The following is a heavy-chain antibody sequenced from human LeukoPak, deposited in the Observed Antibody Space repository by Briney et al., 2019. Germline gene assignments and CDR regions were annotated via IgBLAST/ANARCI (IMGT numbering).Heavy chain of an antibody. CDR1: GFNFKNNY. CDR3: AKGRYYNILTGYPRQYYFDY. V-gene: IGHV3-66*02. D-gene: IGHD3-9*01. CDR2: IYRGDGT. J-gene: IGHJ4*02. Sequence: GGSLRLSCAASGFNFKNNYMSWVRQAPGKGLGWVSIIYRGDGTYYADSVKGRFTISRDNSKNTLYLQMNSLRAEDTAVYYCAKGRYYNILTGYPRQYYFDYWGQGTLVTVSS.